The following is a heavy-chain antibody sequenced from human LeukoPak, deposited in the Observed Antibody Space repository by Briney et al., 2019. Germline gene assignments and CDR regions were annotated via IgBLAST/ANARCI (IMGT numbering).Heavy chain of an antibody. CDR1: GGSISSSSSY. Sequence: PSETLSLTCTVSGGSISSSSSYWGWIRQPPGKGLEWIGSIYYSGSTYYNPSLKSRVTISVDTSKNQFSLKLSSVTAADTAVYYCARGVYDFWSGYKQNWFDPWGQGTLVTVSS. V-gene: IGHV4-39*01. CDR3: ARGVYDFWSGYKQNWFDP. J-gene: IGHJ5*02. D-gene: IGHD3-3*01. CDR2: IYYSGST.